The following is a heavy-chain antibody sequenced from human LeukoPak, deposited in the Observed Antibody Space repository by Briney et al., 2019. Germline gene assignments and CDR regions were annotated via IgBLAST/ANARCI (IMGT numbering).Heavy chain of an antibody. CDR3: ARVRVGSNWNYGSFDY. Sequence: SETLSLTCTVSGGSISSYYWSWIRQPAGKGLAWIGRIYSSGITNYNPSLKSRVTMSVDTSKNQFSLKLSSVTAADTAVYYCARVRVGSNWNYGSFDYWGQGTLVTVSS. CDR2: IYSSGIT. V-gene: IGHV4-4*07. CDR1: GGSISSYY. D-gene: IGHD1-7*01. J-gene: IGHJ4*02.